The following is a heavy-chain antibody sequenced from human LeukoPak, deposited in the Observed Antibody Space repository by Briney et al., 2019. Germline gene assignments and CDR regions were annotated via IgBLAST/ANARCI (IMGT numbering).Heavy chain of an antibody. Sequence: GASVKVSCKVSGYTLTELSMHWVRQAPGKGLEWMGGFDPEDGETIYAQKFQGRVTMTEDTSTDTAYMELSSLRSEDTAVYYCAAMVRGVIIINAFDPWGQGTLVTVSS. CDR2: FDPEDGET. V-gene: IGHV1-24*01. J-gene: IGHJ5*02. D-gene: IGHD3-10*01. CDR3: AAMVRGVIIINAFDP. CDR1: GYTLTELS.